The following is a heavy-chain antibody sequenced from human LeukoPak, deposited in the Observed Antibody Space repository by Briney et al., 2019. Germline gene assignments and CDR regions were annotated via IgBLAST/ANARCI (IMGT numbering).Heavy chain of an antibody. Sequence: GGSLKLSCAASGITFSASAIHWVRQASGKGLEWVGRIRSKPNNYATAYAASVKGRFSISRDDSKNTAFLQMNSLKAEDTAMYYCTGRDDFWSGSSDSWGRGTLVTVSP. CDR3: TGRDDFWSGSSDS. V-gene: IGHV3-73*01. J-gene: IGHJ4*02. CDR1: GITFSASA. CDR2: IRSKPNNYAT. D-gene: IGHD3-3*01.